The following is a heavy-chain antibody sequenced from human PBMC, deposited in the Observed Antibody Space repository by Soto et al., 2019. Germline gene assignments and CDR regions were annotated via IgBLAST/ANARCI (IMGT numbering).Heavy chain of an antibody. CDR3: ARGILGYCSGGSCYEYYFDY. CDR2: ISYDGSNK. CDR1: GFTFSSYA. Sequence: QVQLVESGGGVVQPGRSLRLSCAASGFTFSSYAMHWVRQAPGKGLEWVAVISYDGSNKYYADSVKGRFTISRDNSKNTLYLQMNSLRAEDTAVYYCARGILGYCSGGSCYEYYFDYWGQGTLVTVSS. J-gene: IGHJ4*02. D-gene: IGHD2-15*01. V-gene: IGHV3-30-3*01.